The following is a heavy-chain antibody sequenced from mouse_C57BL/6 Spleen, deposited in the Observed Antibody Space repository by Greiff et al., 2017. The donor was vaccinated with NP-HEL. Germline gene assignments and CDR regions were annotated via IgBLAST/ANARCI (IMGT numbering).Heavy chain of an antibody. J-gene: IGHJ4*01. D-gene: IGHD1-1*01. CDR2: INPNNGGT. CDR1: GYTFTDYN. CDR3: ARTRFTTVVARRGYYAMDY. V-gene: IGHV1-22*01. Sequence: EVMLVESGPELVKPGASVKMSCKASGYTFTDYNMHWVKQSHGKSLEWIGYINPNNGGTSYNQKFKGKATLTVNKSSSTAYMELRSLTSEDSAVYYCARTRFTTVVARRGYYAMDYWGQGTSVTVSS.